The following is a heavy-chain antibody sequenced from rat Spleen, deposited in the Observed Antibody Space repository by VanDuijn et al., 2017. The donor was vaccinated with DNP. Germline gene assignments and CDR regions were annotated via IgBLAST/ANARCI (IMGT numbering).Heavy chain of an antibody. Sequence: QVQLKESGPVLVQASETLSLTCTVSGFSLTNYGVIWVRQPPGKGLEWMGGMWSDGDTSYNSVLKSRLSIRRDTSKSKVFLKMSSLQTEDTANYCCVRDYYDGSYYYHWFAYWGQGTLVTVSS. CDR1: GFSLTNYG. CDR3: VRDYYDGSYYYHWFAY. CDR2: MWSDGDT. J-gene: IGHJ3*01. D-gene: IGHD1-12*02. V-gene: IGHV2-32*01.